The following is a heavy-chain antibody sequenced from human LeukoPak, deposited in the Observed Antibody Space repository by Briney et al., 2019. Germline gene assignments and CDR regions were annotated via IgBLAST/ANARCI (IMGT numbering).Heavy chain of an antibody. CDR1: GFTFNRSS. D-gene: IGHD5-24*01. CDR3: AKSGYNRFDY. Sequence: GGSLGLFCAVSGFTFNRSSMLWVREAPAKGLECVSSISGSGSDGSTYYAGAVKGRFTISRDNYKNTLYLQMNSLRAEDTAVYYCAKSGYNRFDYWGQGTLVTVSS. J-gene: IGHJ4*02. CDR2: ISGSGSDGST. V-gene: IGHV3-23*01.